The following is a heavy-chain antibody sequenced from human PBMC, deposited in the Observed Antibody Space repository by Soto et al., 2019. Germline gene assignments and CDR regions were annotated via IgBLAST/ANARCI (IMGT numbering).Heavy chain of an antibody. CDR3: VKGSYCTNGVCYTFSWFDP. D-gene: IGHD2-8*01. CDR2: ISSNGGST. CDR1: GFTFSSYA. V-gene: IGHV3-64D*06. J-gene: IGHJ5*02. Sequence: GGSLRLSCSASGFTFSSYAMHWVRQAPGKGLEYVSAISSNGGSTYYADSVKGRFTISRDNSKNTLYLQMSSLRAEDTVVYYCVKGSYCTNGVCYTFSWFDPWGQGTLVTVSS.